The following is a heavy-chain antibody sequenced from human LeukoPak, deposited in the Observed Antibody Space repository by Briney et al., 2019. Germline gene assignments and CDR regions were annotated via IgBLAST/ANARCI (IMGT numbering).Heavy chain of an antibody. Sequence: SETLSLTCTVSGGSISSYYWSWIWQPPGKGLEWIGYIYYSGSTNYNPSLKSRVTISADTSKNQFSLKLSSVTAADTAVYYCARGVEWLQSSEYFDYRGQGTLVTVSS. CDR3: ARGVEWLQSSEYFDY. D-gene: IGHD5-24*01. V-gene: IGHV4-59*01. CDR2: IYYSGST. CDR1: GGSISSYY. J-gene: IGHJ4*02.